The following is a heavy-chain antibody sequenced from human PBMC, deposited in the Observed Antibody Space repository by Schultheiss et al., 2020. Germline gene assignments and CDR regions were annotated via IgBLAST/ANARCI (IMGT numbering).Heavy chain of an antibody. Sequence: SETLSLTCTVSGGSISSGSYYWSWIRQPAGKGLEWIGRIYTSGSTNYNPSLKSRVTISVDTSKNQFSLKLSSVTAADTAVYYCARTPVTRRGFDYWGQGTLVTVSS. D-gene: IGHD4-23*01. CDR1: GGSISSGSYY. CDR2: IYTSGST. J-gene: IGHJ4*02. V-gene: IGHV4-61*02. CDR3: ARTPVTRRGFDY.